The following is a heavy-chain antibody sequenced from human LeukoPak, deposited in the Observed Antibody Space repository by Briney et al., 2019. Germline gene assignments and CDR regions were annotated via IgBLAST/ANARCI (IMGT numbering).Heavy chain of an antibody. J-gene: IGHJ4*02. CDR3: ASAQRTRPADRGVLSSPLNY. Sequence: SVKVSCKASGGTFSSYAISWVRQAPGQGLEWMGGIIPIFGTASYAQKFQGRVTITTDESTSTAYMELSSLRSEDTAVYYCASAQRTRPADRGVLSSPLNYWGQGTLVTVSS. CDR2: IIPIFGTA. V-gene: IGHV1-69*05. CDR1: GGTFSSYA. D-gene: IGHD3-10*01.